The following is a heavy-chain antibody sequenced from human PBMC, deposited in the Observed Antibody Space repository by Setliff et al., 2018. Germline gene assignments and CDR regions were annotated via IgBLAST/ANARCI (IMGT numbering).Heavy chain of an antibody. Sequence: PGESLKISCATSGFTFRHYSLTWVRQAPGKGLEWVSGISGGGINTDYADSVKGRFTISRDNAKDTLYLQMNSLRAEDTAVYYCAKDISRTGYYYFDYWGRGTLVTVSS. CDR1: GFTFRHYS. V-gene: IGHV3-23*01. CDR2: ISGGGINT. J-gene: IGHJ4*02. D-gene: IGHD3-9*01. CDR3: AKDISRTGYYYFDY.